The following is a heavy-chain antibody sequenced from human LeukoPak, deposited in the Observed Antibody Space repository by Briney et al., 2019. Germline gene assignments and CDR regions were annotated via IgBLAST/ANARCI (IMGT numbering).Heavy chain of an antibody. Sequence: GGSLRLSCAASGFTFDDYAMHWVRQAPGKGLEWVSGISWNSGSIGYADSVKGRFTISRDNAKNSLYLQMNSLRAEDTALYYCAKDISAGGLRGYDFWSGYLDYYGMDVWGQGTTVTVSS. CDR1: GFTFDDYA. CDR2: ISWNSGSI. V-gene: IGHV3-9*01. J-gene: IGHJ6*02. D-gene: IGHD3-3*01. CDR3: AKDISAGGLRGYDFWSGYLDYYGMDV.